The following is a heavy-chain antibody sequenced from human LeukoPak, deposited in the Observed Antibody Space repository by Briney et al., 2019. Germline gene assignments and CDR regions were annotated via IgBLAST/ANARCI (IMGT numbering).Heavy chain of an antibody. CDR2: ISDSSSTI. D-gene: IGHD1-26*01. CDR3: ARRGSYDAFDI. CDR1: GFTFSSYS. J-gene: IGHJ3*02. Sequence: PGGSLRLSCAASGFTFSSYSMNWVRQAPGKGLEWISYISDSSSTIYYADSVKGRFTISRDNAKNSLYLQMNSLRAEDTAVYYCARRGSYDAFDIWGQGTMVTVSS. V-gene: IGHV3-48*04.